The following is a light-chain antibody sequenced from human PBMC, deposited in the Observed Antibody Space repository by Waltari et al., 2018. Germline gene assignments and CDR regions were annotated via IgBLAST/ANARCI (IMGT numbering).Light chain of an antibody. V-gene: IGKV3-15*01. J-gene: IGKJ4*01. CDR2: GAS. CDR3: QQYNNWPPA. CDR1: HSVSSN. Sequence: EIVMTQSPATLSVSPGERATLSCRASHSVSSNLAWYQQKPGQAPRLLIYGASTRATGIPARFSGSGSGTELTLTISSLQSEDFAVYYCQQYNNWPPAFGGGTKVEIK.